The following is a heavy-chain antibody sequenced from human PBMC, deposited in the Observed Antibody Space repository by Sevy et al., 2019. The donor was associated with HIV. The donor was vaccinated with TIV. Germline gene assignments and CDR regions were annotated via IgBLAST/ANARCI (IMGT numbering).Heavy chain of an antibody. CDR3: AKCNSSSWYRGIPFDY. V-gene: IGHV3-23*01. D-gene: IGHD6-13*01. CDR1: GLTFSSYA. Sequence: GGSLRLSCAASGLTFSSYAMSWVRQAPGKGLEWVSTISGSGGSTYYADSVKGRFTISRDNSKNTLYLQMNSLRAEDTAVYYCAKCNSSSWYRGIPFDYWGQGTLVTVSS. J-gene: IGHJ4*02. CDR2: ISGSGGST.